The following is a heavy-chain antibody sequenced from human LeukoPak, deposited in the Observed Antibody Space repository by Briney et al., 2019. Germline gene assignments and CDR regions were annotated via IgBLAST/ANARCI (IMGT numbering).Heavy chain of an antibody. Sequence: ASVKVSCKASGYTFTGYYMHWVRQAPGQELEWMGWINPNSGGTYYAQKFQGRVTMTRDTSISTAYMELSRLRSDDTAVYYCAADVVGSGSDEYFQHWGQGTLVTVSS. CDR1: GYTFTGYY. CDR2: INPNSGGT. CDR3: AADVVGSGSDEYFQH. D-gene: IGHD1-26*01. V-gene: IGHV1-2*02. J-gene: IGHJ1*01.